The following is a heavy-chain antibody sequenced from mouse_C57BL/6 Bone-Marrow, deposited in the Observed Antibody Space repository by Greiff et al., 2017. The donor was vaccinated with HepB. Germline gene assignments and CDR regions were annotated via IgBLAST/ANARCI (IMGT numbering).Heavy chain of an antibody. V-gene: IGHV1-63*01. Sequence: VQRVESGAELVRPGTSVKMSCKASGYTFTNYWIGWAKQRPGHGLEWIGDIYPGGGYTNYNEKFKGKATLTADKSSSTANMQFSSLTSEDSAIYYCASGGLRRGYAMDYWGQGTSVTVSS. CDR1: GYTFTNYW. CDR3: ASGGLRRGYAMDY. CDR2: IYPGGGYT. D-gene: IGHD2-4*01. J-gene: IGHJ4*01.